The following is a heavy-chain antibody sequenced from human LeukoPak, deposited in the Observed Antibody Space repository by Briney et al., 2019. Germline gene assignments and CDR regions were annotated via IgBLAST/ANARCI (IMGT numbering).Heavy chain of an antibody. CDR3: ARDRVWFGELLTNWFDP. CDR1: GFTFNRHW. Sequence: GWSLRLSCASSGFTFNRHWMSWVRQAPGKGLEWVAVIWYDGSNKYYADSVKGRFTISRDNSKNTLYLQMNSLRAEDTAVYYCARDRVWFGELLTNWFDPWGQGTLVTVSS. CDR2: IWYDGSNK. V-gene: IGHV3-33*08. D-gene: IGHD3-10*01. J-gene: IGHJ5*02.